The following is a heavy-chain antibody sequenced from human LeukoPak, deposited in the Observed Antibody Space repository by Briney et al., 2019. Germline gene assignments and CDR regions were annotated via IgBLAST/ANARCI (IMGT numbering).Heavy chain of an antibody. Sequence: EGSLRLSCAASGFTFSSYAMSWVRQAPGKGLEWVSAISGSGGSTYYADSVKGRFTISRDNSKNTLYLQMNSLRAEDTAVYYCAKDAGWLQLTYYFDYWGQGTLVTVSS. CDR3: AKDAGWLQLTYYFDY. CDR1: GFTFSSYA. J-gene: IGHJ4*02. D-gene: IGHD5-24*01. V-gene: IGHV3-23*01. CDR2: ISGSGGST.